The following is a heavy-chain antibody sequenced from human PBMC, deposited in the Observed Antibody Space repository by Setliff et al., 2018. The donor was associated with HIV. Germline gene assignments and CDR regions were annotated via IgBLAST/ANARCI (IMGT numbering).Heavy chain of an antibody. CDR1: GFTFSSYN. V-gene: IGHV3-7*01. CDR2: IKQDGSEK. Sequence: PGGSLRLSCAASGFTFSSYNMNWVRQAPGKGLEWVANIKQDGSEKYYVDSVKGRFTVSRDNAKNSLYLQMNSLRADDTAVYYCARGTGYSGYDSSDAFDIWGQGTMVTVSS. J-gene: IGHJ3*02. D-gene: IGHD5-12*01. CDR3: ARGTGYSGYDSSDAFDI.